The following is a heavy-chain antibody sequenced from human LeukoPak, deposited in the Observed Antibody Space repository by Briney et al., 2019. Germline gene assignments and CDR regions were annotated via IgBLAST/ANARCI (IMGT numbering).Heavy chain of an antibody. CDR1: XXXXTXXW. J-gene: IGHJ4*02. CDR2: IASKTDGGTT. V-gene: IGHV3-15*04. CDR3: TTGIRGD. Sequence: XLXLSCAXXXXXXTXXWMXXXRXAPXXXLEWVGRIASKTDGGTTDYAAPVKGRFTISRDDSKNTLFLQMNSLKTEDTAVYYCTTGIRGDCGQGTLVTVSS.